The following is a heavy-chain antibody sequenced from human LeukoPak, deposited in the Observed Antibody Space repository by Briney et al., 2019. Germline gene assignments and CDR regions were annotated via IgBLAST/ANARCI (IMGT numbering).Heavy chain of an antibody. CDR3: ARDPITSGWYGRLSRLYNWFDP. CDR1: GYTFTGYY. CDR2: INPNSGGT. D-gene: IGHD6-19*01. V-gene: IGHV1-2*06. J-gene: IGHJ5*02. Sequence: ASVKVSCKASGYTFTGYYMHWVRQAPGQGLEWMGRINPNSGGTNYAQKFQGRVTMTRDTSISTAYMELSRLRSDDTAVYYCARDPITSGWYGRLSRLYNWFDPWGQGILVTVSS.